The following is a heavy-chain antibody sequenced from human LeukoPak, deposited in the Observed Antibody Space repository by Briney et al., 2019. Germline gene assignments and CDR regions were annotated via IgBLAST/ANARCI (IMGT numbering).Heavy chain of an antibody. CDR2: ISSSSSTI. CDR3: ARDPTQWEQGAYYFDY. V-gene: IGHV3-48*04. CDR1: GFTFSSYS. D-gene: IGHD1-26*01. J-gene: IGHJ4*02. Sequence: GGSLRLSCAASGFTFSSYSMNWVRQAPGKGLEWVSYISSSSSTIYYADSVKGRFTISRDNAKNSLYLQMNSPRAEDTAVYYCARDPTQWEQGAYYFDYWGQGTLVTVSS.